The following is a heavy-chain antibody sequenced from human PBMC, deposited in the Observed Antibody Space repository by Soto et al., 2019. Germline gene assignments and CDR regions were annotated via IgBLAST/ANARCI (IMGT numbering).Heavy chain of an antibody. Sequence: PGESLKISCKGSGYTFTSYWVGWVRQMPGKGLEWMGIIDPGDSDARYSPSFQGQVTFSADKSISTAYLQWSSLKASDTAMYYCARRAIVVRGVTSYYFDYWGQGTLVTAPQ. V-gene: IGHV5-51*01. CDR3: ARRAIVVRGVTSYYFDY. CDR2: IDPGDSDA. CDR1: GYTFTSYW. D-gene: IGHD3-10*01. J-gene: IGHJ4*02.